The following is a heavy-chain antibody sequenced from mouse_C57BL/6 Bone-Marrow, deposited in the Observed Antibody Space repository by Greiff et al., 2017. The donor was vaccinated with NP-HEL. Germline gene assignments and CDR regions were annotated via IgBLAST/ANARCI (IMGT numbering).Heavy chain of an antibody. J-gene: IGHJ4*01. CDR3: ARAAQATYYYAMDY. Sequence: VQLQQSGAELVRPGTSVKVSCKASGYAFTHYLIEWVKQRPGQGLEWIGVINPGSGGTNYNEKFKGKATLTADKSSSTAYMQLSSLTSEDSAVYFCARAAQATYYYAMDYWGQGTSVTVSS. CDR1: GYAFTHYL. V-gene: IGHV1-54*01. D-gene: IGHD3-2*02. CDR2: INPGSGGT.